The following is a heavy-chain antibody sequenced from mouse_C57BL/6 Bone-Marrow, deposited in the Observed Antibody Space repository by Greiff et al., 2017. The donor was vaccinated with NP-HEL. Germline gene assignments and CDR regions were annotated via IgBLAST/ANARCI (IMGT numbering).Heavy chain of an antibody. CDR2: IDPENGDT. V-gene: IGHV14-4*01. CDR1: GFNIKDDY. Sequence: VQLKESGAELVRPGASVKLSCTASGFNIKDDYMHWVKQRPEQGLEWIGWIDPENGDTEYASKFQGKATITADTSSNTAYLQLSSLTSEDTAVYYCTQIYYGNYVDYWGQGTTLTVSS. D-gene: IGHD2-1*01. J-gene: IGHJ2*01. CDR3: TQIYYGNYVDY.